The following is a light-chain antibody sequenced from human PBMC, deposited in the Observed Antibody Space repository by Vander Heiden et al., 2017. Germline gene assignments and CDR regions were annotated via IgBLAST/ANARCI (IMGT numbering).Light chain of an antibody. J-gene: IGKJ4*01. CDR1: QSVSSSY. Sequence: EIVLTQSPDTLSLSPGERATLSCRATQSVSSSYSAWYQQKPGQSPRLLIYGASSRAAGIPDRFSGSGSGTDFALTISRLEPEDFAVYFCQQYYRSPLTFGGGTKVEIK. CDR3: QQYYRSPLT. CDR2: GAS. V-gene: IGKV3-20*01.